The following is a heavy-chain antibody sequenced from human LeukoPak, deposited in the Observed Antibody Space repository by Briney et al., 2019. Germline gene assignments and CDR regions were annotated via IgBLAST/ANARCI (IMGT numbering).Heavy chain of an antibody. CDR2: IYYSGST. D-gene: IGHD5-18*01. V-gene: IGHV4-59*01. J-gene: IGHJ4*02. CDR3: AREVTAMVTVGGVY. Sequence: SETLSLTCTVSGGSISSYYWSWIRQPPGKGLEWIGYIYYSGSTNYNPSLKSRVTISVDTSKNQFSLKLSSVTAADTAVYYCAREVTAMVTVGGVYWGQGTLVTVSS. CDR1: GGSISSYY.